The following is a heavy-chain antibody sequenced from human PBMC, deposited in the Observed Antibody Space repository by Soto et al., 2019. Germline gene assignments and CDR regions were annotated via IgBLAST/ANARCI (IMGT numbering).Heavy chain of an antibody. V-gene: IGHV3-64*01. CDR1: GFTFISYD. D-gene: IGHD1-7*01. CDR3: VRRVSGNYDY. Sequence: EVQLAESGGGMVQPGGSLRLSCVAPGFTFISYDMPWVRQAPGKGLEYVSSISSNGGTTYYGNSVKGRLTISRDNSKNTLYLQMGSLRAEDMAVYYCVRRVSGNYDYWGQGTLVTVSS. CDR2: ISSNGGTT. J-gene: IGHJ4*02.